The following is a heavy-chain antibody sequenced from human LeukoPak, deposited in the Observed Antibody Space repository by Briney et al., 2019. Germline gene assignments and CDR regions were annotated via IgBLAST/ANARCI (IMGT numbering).Heavy chain of an antibody. CDR3: ARHEGYSYAFAY. D-gene: IGHD5-18*01. V-gene: IGHV4-59*08. CDR1: GGSISSYY. CDR2: IYYSGST. J-gene: IGHJ4*02. Sequence: QVQLQESGPGLEKPSETLSLTCTVSGGSISSYYWSWIRQPQGKGLEWIGYIYYSGSTNYNAALKSRLTISADTSKNQFSLKLSSVTAADTAVYFCARHEGYSYAFAYWGQGTLVTVSS.